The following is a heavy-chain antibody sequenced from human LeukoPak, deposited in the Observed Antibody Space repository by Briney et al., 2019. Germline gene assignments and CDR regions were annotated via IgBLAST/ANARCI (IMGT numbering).Heavy chain of an antibody. J-gene: IGHJ4*02. V-gene: IGHV3-30*04. CDR3: VRDKELSTIALSY. D-gene: IGHD1-26*01. Sequence: PGGSLRLSCTASGFTFSNFAMHWGRQAPGTGLEWVAVISYDGSRTDYTVSVNGRFTISRDNAKNSLYLQMNSLRAEDTAVYYCVRDKELSTIALSYWGQGTLVTVSS. CDR2: ISYDGSRT. CDR1: GFTFSNFA.